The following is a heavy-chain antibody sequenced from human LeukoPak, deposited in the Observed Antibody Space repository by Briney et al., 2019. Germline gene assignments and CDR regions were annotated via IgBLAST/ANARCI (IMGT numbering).Heavy chain of an antibody. CDR3: ARDTGRRQWLAADWYFDL. Sequence: GGSLRLSCAASRFTVSSNYMSWVRQAPGNGLEWVSVIYSGGSTYYADSVKGRFTISRDNSKNTLYLQMNSLRAEDTAVYYCARDTGRRQWLAADWYFDLWGRGTLVTVSS. CDR2: IYSGGST. CDR1: RFTVSSNY. J-gene: IGHJ2*01. V-gene: IGHV3-53*01. D-gene: IGHD6-19*01.